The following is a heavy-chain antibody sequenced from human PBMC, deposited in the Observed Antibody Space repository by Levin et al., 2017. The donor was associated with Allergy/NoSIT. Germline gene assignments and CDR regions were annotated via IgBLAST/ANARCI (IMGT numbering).Heavy chain of an antibody. Sequence: GESLKISCAASGFTFSSYWMSWVRQAPGKGLEWVANIKQDGSEKYYVDSVKGRFTISRDNAKNSLYLQMNSLRAEDTAVYYCARDYGSGWYFDYWGQGTLVTVSS. CDR3: ARDYGSGWYFDY. D-gene: IGHD6-19*01. V-gene: IGHV3-7*04. CDR2: IKQDGSEK. J-gene: IGHJ4*02. CDR1: GFTFSSYW.